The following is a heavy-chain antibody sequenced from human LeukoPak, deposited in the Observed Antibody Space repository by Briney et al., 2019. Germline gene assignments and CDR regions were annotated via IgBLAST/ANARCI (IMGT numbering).Heavy chain of an antibody. CDR1: GGSISSYY. CDR2: IYYSGST. J-gene: IGHJ4*02. Sequence: PSETLSLTCTVSGGSISSYYWSWIRQPPGKGLEWIGYIYYSGSTNYNPSLKSRVTISVDTSKNQFSLKLSSVTAADTAVYYCARGRYYDRSFDYWGQGALVTVSS. V-gene: IGHV4-59*01. D-gene: IGHD3-22*01. CDR3: ARGRYYDRSFDY.